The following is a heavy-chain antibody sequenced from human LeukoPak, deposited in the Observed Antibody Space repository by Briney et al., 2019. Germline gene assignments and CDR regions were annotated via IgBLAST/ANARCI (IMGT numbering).Heavy chain of an antibody. Sequence: GVSLRLSCAASGVTFSSYAMSWVRQAPGKGLEWVSTISGSGDSTYYADSVKGRFTISRDNSKNTLYLQMNSLRAEDTAVYYCAKAGGRLRLDLDYWGQGTLVTVSS. D-gene: IGHD1-1*01. CDR1: GVTFSSYA. CDR3: AKAGGRLRLDLDY. CDR2: ISGSGDST. J-gene: IGHJ4*02. V-gene: IGHV3-23*01.